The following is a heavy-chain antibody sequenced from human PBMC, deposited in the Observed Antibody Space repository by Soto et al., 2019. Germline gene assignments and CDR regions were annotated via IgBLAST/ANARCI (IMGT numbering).Heavy chain of an antibody. V-gene: IGHV1-3*01. D-gene: IGHD1-26*01. CDR1: GYTFTSYA. CDR2: INAGNGNT. J-gene: IGHJ6*02. Sequence: ASVKVSCKASGYTFTSYAMHWVRQAPGRRLEWMGWINAGNGNTKYSQKFQGRVTITRDTSASTAYMELSSLRSEDTAVYYCAREEGGYYYYGMDVWGQGTTVTVSS. CDR3: AREEGGYYYYGMDV.